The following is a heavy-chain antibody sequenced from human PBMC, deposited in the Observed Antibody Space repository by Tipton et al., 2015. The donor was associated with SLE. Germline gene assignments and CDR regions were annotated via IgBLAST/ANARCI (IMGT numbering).Heavy chain of an antibody. V-gene: IGHV4-4*08. D-gene: IGHD3-10*01. CDR2: LYTSGTT. J-gene: IGHJ4*01. CDR1: GASINSHY. CDR3: ARGAKERITLVRVRPYYFDY. Sequence: TLSLTCTVSGASINSHYWTWIRQPPGKGLEWIGYLYTSGTTKYNPSLQSRVTISVDTPKNQFSLKLNSVTAADTAVYYCARGAKERITLVRVRPYYFDYWGQGSLVTVSS.